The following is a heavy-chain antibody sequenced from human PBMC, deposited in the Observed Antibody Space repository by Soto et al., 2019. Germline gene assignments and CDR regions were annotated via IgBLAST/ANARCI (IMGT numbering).Heavy chain of an antibody. D-gene: IGHD7-27*01. CDR1: GFTFSSYA. J-gene: IGHJ4*02. CDR2: ISGSGGST. V-gene: IGHV3-23*01. Sequence: GESLKISCAASGFTFSSYAMSWVRQAPGKGLEWVSAISGSGGSTYYADSVKGRFTISRDNSKNTLYLQMNSLRAEDTAVYYCAKDGSLTGDHGFDYWGQGTLVTVSS. CDR3: AKDGSLTGDHGFDY.